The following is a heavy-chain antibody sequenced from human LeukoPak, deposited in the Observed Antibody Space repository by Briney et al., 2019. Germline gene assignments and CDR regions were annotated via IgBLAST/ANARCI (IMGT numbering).Heavy chain of an antibody. CDR2: XSGSGGST. CDR1: GFTFSSXA. V-gene: IGHV3-23*01. J-gene: IGHJ3*02. CDR3: AKDHLRIVGARGAFDI. Sequence: RLXCAAXGFTFSSXAMXXVRXXXXXXXXXVSXXSGSGGSTYYADSVKGRFTISRDNSKNTLYLQMNSLRAEDTAVYYCAKDHLRIVGARGAFDIWGQGTMVTVSS. D-gene: IGHD1-26*01.